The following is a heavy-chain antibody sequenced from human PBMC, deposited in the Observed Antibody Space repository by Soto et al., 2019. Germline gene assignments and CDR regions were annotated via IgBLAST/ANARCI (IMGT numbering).Heavy chain of an antibody. J-gene: IGHJ4*02. D-gene: IGHD3-22*01. V-gene: IGHV3-23*01. CDR1: GFTVSSYA. CDR3: AKEDYDSSGTTSDY. CDR2: ISGSGGST. Sequence: PGGSLRLSCAAAGFTVSSYAMSWVRQARGQGLEWVSAISGSGGSTYYADSVKGRFTISRDNSKNTLYLQMNSLRAEDMGVYYCAKEDYDSSGTTSDYWGQVTLVTVS.